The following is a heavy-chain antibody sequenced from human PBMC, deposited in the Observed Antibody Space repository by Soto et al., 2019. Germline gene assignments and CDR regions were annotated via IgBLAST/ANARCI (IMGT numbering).Heavy chain of an antibody. D-gene: IGHD2-15*01. J-gene: IGHJ4*02. CDR2: IIQMFETP. CDR3: ARSGGLDRDFNY. CDR1: GGTFSSDS. V-gene: IGHV1-69*12. Sequence: QVQLVQSGAEVKKPGSSVKVSCKASGGTFSSDSFSWVRQAPGQGLEWMGGIIQMFETPISAQKFQDRVTITEEESTSTAYMQLSRLRSGDTAVYYWARSGGLDRDFNYWGQGALVTVSS.